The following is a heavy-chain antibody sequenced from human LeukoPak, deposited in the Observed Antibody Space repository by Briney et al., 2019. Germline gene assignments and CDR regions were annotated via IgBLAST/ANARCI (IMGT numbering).Heavy chain of an antibody. CDR1: GYTFTGYF. Sequence: ASVKVSCKTSGYTFTGYFLHWVRQAPGQGLEWMGIINPSCGSTSYAQKFQGRVTMTRDTYTSTVYMELSSLRSEDTAVYYCARACGYTYGYYYYGMDVWGQGTTVTVSS. J-gene: IGHJ6*02. D-gene: IGHD5-18*01. CDR2: INPSCGST. V-gene: IGHV1-46*01. CDR3: ARACGYTYGYYYYGMDV.